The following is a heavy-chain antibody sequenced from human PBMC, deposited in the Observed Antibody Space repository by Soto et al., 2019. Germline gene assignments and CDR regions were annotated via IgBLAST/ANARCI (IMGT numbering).Heavy chain of an antibody. D-gene: IGHD3-10*01. CDR1: GGSISSGGYY. CDR3: ARDSSPPRGSGSYYIGYYYYGMDV. J-gene: IGHJ6*02. Sequence: SETLSLTCTVSGGSISSGGYYWSWIRQHPGKGLEWIGYIYYSGSTYYNPSLKSRVTISVDTSKNQFSLKLSSVTAADTAVYYCARDSSPPRGSGSYYIGYYYYGMDVWGQGTTDTVSS. CDR2: IYYSGST. V-gene: IGHV4-31*03.